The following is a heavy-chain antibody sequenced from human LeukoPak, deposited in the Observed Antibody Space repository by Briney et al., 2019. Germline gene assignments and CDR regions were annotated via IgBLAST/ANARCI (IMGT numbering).Heavy chain of an antibody. J-gene: IGHJ4*02. V-gene: IGHV3-23*01. CDR1: GFTFSSYA. Sequence: PGGSLRLSCAASGFTFSSYAMTWVRQASGKGLEWVSAISRSGGSTYYADSVKGRFTISRDSSKNTLYLQMNSLRAEDTAVYYCAKGIQWELPIDYWGQGTLVTVS. CDR2: ISRSGGST. D-gene: IGHD4-23*01. CDR3: AKGIQWELPIDY.